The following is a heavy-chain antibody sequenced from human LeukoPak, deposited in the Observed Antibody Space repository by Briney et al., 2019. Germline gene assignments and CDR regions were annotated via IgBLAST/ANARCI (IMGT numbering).Heavy chain of an antibody. V-gene: IGHV4-39*07. D-gene: IGHD3-9*01. J-gene: IGHJ4*02. Sequence: PSETLSLTCTVSGGSISSSSAYWGWIRQPPGKGLEWIGEINHSGSTNYNPSLKSRVTISVDTSKNQFSLKLSSVTAADTAVYYCATTAPLYYDTLTGYYSFDYWGQGTLVTVSS. CDR1: GGSISSSSAY. CDR2: INHSGST. CDR3: ATTAPLYYDTLTGYYSFDY.